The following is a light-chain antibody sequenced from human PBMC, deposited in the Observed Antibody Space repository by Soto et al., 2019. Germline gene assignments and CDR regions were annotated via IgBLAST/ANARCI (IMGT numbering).Light chain of an antibody. CDR1: QAIRND. CDR2: AAS. Sequence: LQMTQSPSSPAASLGDRITITCRASQAIRNDLAWYQQKPGKAPKRLIFAASSLQSGVPSRFSGSGSGTDFTLTISRLEPEDFAVYYCHQYSTSPLTFGGGTKVDIK. J-gene: IGKJ4*01. V-gene: IGKV1-17*01. CDR3: HQYSTSPLT.